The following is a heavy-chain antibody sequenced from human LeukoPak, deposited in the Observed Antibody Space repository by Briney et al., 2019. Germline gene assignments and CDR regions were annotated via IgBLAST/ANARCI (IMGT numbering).Heavy chain of an antibody. CDR3: AKRLAPRYV. Sequence: GGSLRLSCAASGFTFNNYAMSWVRQAPGKGLEWVSTVSGSGAIAYYTDSDKGRFTISRDNSKNTLYLQMNSLRAEDTAVYYCAKRLAPRYVWGKGTTVTVSS. V-gene: IGHV3-23*01. D-gene: IGHD6-19*01. CDR1: GFTFNNYA. J-gene: IGHJ6*04. CDR2: VSGSGAIA.